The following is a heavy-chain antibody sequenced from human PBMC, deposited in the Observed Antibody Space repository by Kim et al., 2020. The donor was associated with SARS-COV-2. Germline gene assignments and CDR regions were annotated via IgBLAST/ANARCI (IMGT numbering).Heavy chain of an antibody. CDR2: ISYDGSNK. CDR1: GFTFSSYG. Sequence: GGSLRLSCAASGFTFSSYGMHWVRQAPGKGLEWVAVISYDGSNKYYADSVKGRFTISRDNSKNTLYLQMNSLRAEDTAVYYCAKDQIRTVTTFYYYYGM. V-gene: IGHV3-30*18. J-gene: IGHJ6*01. D-gene: IGHD4-17*01. CDR3: AKDQIRTVTTFYYYYGM.